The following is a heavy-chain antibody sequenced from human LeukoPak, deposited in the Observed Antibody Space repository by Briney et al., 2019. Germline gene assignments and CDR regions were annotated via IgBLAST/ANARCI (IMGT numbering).Heavy chain of an antibody. D-gene: IGHD7-27*01. CDR2: IYPGDSDT. CDR1: GYSFTSYW. Sequence: GESLKISCKGSGYSFTSYWIGWVRQMPGKGLEWMGIIYPGDSDTRCSPSFQGQVTISADKSISTAYLQWSSLKASDTAMYYCARRVYLTGDGDYFDYWGQGTLVTVSS. V-gene: IGHV5-51*01. J-gene: IGHJ4*02. CDR3: ARRVYLTGDGDYFDY.